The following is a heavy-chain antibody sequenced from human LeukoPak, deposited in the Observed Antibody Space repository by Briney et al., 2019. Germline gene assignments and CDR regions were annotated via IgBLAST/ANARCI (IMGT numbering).Heavy chain of an antibody. CDR3: AKNPGEDDAFDI. Sequence: QPGRSLRLSCAASGFTFSSYGMHWVRQAPGKGLEWVAGISYDGSNKYYAESVKGRFTIYRDNSKNTLYLQMNSLRAEDTAVYYCAKNPGEDDAFDIWGQGTMVTVSS. CDR2: ISYDGSNK. D-gene: IGHD3-10*01. CDR1: GFTFSSYG. J-gene: IGHJ3*02. V-gene: IGHV3-30*18.